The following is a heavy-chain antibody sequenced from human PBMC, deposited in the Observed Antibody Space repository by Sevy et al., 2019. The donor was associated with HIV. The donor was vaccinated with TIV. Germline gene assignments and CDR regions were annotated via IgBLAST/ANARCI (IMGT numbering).Heavy chain of an antibody. CDR3: AKDLWYCMDV. Sequence: SLRLSCAASGFTFSSSGMHWLRQAPGNGLEWVTFIGHDANNQQYADSVKGRFAISRDNSKNTIYLQMHSLRVEDTAVYYCAKDLWYCMDVWGKGTTVTVS. CDR1: GFTFSSSG. D-gene: IGHD3-10*01. J-gene: IGHJ6*03. CDR2: IGHDANNQ. V-gene: IGHV3-30*02.